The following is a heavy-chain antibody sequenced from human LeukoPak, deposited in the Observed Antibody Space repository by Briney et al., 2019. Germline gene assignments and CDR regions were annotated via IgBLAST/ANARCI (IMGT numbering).Heavy chain of an antibody. CDR1: GFTLSDYY. CDR3: ARWRDGGRYFDY. V-gene: IGHV3-11*06. J-gene: IGHJ4*02. Sequence: GGSLRLSCAASGFTLSDYYMSWIRQAPGKGLEWVSYISRSGTYINYADSVKGRFTISRDNAKNSLYLQMTSLRAEDTAVYYWARWRDGGRYFDYWGEGTLGTVSS. D-gene: IGHD1-26*01. CDR2: ISRSGTYI.